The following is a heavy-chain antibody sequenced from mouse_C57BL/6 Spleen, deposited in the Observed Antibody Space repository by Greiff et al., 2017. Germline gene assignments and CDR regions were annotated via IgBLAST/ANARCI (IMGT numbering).Heavy chain of an antibody. CDR2: IDPSDSET. CDR3: ASGSPYAMDY. CDR1: GYTFTSYW. Sequence: QVQLKQPGAELVRPGSSVKLSCKASGYTFTSYWMHWVKQRPIQGLEWIGNIDPSDSETHYNQKFKDKATLTVDKSSSTAYMQLSSLTSEDSAVYYCASGSPYAMDYWGQGTSVTVSS. J-gene: IGHJ4*01. D-gene: IGHD1-1*01. V-gene: IGHV1-52*01.